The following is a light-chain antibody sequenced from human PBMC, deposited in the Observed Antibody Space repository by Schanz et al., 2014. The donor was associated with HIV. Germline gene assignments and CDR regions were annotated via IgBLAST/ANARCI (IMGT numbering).Light chain of an antibody. V-gene: IGKV3-20*01. J-gene: IGKJ5*01. CDR1: QSVSSSY. CDR3: QQYATTPLT. CDR2: AAS. Sequence: EIVLTQSPGTLSLSPGERATLSCRASQSVSSSYLAWCQQKPAQAPRLLIYAASSRATGIPDRFSASGSGTDFTLTINSLDPEDSAVYYCQQYATTPLTFGQGTRLEIK.